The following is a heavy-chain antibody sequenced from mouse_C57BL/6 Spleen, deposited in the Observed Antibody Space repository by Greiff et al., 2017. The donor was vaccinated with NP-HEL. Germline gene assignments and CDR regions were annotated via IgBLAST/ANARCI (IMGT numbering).Heavy chain of an antibody. V-gene: IGHV1-81*01. CDR1: GYTFTSYG. CDR2: IYPRSGNT. CDR3: ARDPPYYAMDY. J-gene: IGHJ4*01. Sequence: QVQLKQSGAELARPGASVKLSCKASGYTFTSYGISWVKQRTGQGLEWIGEIYPRSGNTYYNEKFKGKATLTADKSSSTAYMELRSLTSEDSAVYFCARDPPYYAMDYWGQGTSVTVSS.